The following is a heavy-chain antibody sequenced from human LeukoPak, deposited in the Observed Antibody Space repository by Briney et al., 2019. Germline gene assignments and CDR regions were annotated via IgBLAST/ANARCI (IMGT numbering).Heavy chain of an antibody. CDR2: ISINGGST. CDR3: VRTYDENPLGWFDP. D-gene: IGHD5-12*01. Sequence: GGSLRLSCSASGTAFSTYAMHWVRQPPGKVLYYVSAISINGGSTYYADSVRGRFTISRDNSKNTLYLQMSSLRPDDTAVYYCVRTYDENPLGWFDPWGQGTLVTVSS. J-gene: IGHJ5*02. CDR1: GTAFSTYA. V-gene: IGHV3-64D*06.